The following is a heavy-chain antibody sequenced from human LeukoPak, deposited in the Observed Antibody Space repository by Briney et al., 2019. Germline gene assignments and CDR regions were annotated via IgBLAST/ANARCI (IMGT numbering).Heavy chain of an antibody. J-gene: IGHJ4*02. D-gene: IGHD5-18*01. Sequence: PGGSLRLSCAASGFTFSSYSMNWVRQAPGKGLEWVSYISSSSTIYYADSVKGRFTISRDNAKNSLYLQMNSLRAEDTAVYYCARDSYSYGYVTLDYWGQGTLVTVSS. CDR1: GFTFSSYS. CDR2: ISSSSTI. V-gene: IGHV3-48*04. CDR3: ARDSYSYGYVTLDY.